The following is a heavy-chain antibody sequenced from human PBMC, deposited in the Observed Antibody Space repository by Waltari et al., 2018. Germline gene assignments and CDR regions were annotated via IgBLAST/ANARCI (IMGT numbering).Heavy chain of an antibody. CDR3: AKANQLYWPQDNWFDP. V-gene: IGHV1-2*02. D-gene: IGHD2-8*02. CDR2: INPNSGGT. Sequence: QVQLVQSGAEVKKPGASVKVSCKASGYTFTGYYMHWVRQAPGQGLEWMGWINPNSGGTNYAQKFQGRVTMTRDTSISTAYMELSRLRSDDTAVYYCAKANQLYWPQDNWFDPWGQGTLVTVSS. CDR1: GYTFTGYY. J-gene: IGHJ5*02.